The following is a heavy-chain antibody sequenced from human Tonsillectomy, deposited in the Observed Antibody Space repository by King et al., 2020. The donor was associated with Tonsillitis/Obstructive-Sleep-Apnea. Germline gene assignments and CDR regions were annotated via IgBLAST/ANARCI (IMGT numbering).Heavy chain of an antibody. D-gene: IGHD5-18*01. CDR1: GFTVRRNY. Sequence: VQLVESGGGLVQPGGSLRLSCAASGFTVRRNYMSWVRQAPGKGLEWVSVIYSGGSTYYADSVKGRFTISRDNSKNTLYLQMNSLRSEETAVNYFARGLWIQLWHPLDPWGQRTLVTVSS. CDR3: ARGLWIQLWHPLDP. V-gene: IGHV3-66*01. J-gene: IGHJ5*02. CDR2: IYSGGST.